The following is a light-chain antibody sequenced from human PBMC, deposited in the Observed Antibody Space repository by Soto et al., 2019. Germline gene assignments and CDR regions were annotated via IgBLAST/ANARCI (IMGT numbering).Light chain of an antibody. CDR1: QSVSSN. CDR2: DAS. J-gene: IGKJ1*01. V-gene: IGKV3-15*01. Sequence: EVVMAQSPATLSVSPGERATRSCRASQSVSSNVAWYQQKPGQAPRLLIYDASTRATGIPARFSGSGSGTEFTLTISSLQSEDFAVYYCQQYNNWPPEWTFGQGTKVDIK. CDR3: QQYNNWPPEWT.